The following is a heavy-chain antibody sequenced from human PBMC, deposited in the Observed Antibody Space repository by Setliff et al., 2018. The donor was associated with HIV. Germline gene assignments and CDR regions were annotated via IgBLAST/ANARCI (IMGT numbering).Heavy chain of an antibody. D-gene: IGHD6-19*01. V-gene: IGHV4-38-2*02. J-gene: IGHJ5*02. CDR2: IYLSGST. CDR3: ARTSIRSGWGRNNWFDP. Sequence: SETLSLTCSVSGPSLSTGHHWGWIRQTPGKGLEWIGSIYLSGSTYYNPSLKSRVTISLDTSKIQFPLKLSSVTAADTAVYYCARTSIRSGWGRNNWFDPWGQGTLVTVSS. CDR1: GPSLSTGHH.